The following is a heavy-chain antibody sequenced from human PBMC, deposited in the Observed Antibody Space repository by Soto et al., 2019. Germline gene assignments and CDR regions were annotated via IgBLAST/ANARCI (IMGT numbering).Heavy chain of an antibody. CDR2: IDLTDSYT. V-gene: IGHV5-10-1*01. CDR3: ARHGGSLYLSSGYHYALDY. CDR1: GYIFRSNW. Sequence: GESLKISCKGSGYIFRSNWITWVRQMPGKGLEWVGRIDLTDSYTSYSPSFQGHVSFSADKSINTTYLHFSSLRASDTAVYYCARHGGSLYLSSGYHYALDYWGQGTSVTVSS. J-gene: IGHJ4*02. D-gene: IGHD3-22*01.